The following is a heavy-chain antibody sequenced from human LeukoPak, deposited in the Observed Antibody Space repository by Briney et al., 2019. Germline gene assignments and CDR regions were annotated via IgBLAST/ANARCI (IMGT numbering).Heavy chain of an antibody. Sequence: ASVKVSCKASGYTSTGYYMHWVRQAPGQGLEWMGWINPKSGGTKYTQKFQDRVTMTRDTSINTAYMELSRLTSDDTAVYYCARDSDLDDYTRYDHFDSWGQGTLVTVSS. D-gene: IGHD5-24*01. CDR3: ARDSDLDDYTRYDHFDS. CDR1: GYTSTGYY. V-gene: IGHV1-2*02. CDR2: INPKSGGT. J-gene: IGHJ4*02.